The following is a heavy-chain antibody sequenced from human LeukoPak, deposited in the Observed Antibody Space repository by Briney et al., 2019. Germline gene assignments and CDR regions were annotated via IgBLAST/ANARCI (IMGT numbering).Heavy chain of an antibody. Sequence: ASVKVSCKSSGGTFNNYAINWVRQAPGQGLEWMGGIIPVFVTATYAQKFQGRVTITADESSSTVNMELRSLTYEDTATYFCARDRVNYYDGSGTFDVWGQGTLVSIS. J-gene: IGHJ4*02. V-gene: IGHV1-69*13. CDR1: GGTFNNYA. CDR2: IIPVFVTA. D-gene: IGHD3-22*01. CDR3: ARDRVNYYDGSGTFDV.